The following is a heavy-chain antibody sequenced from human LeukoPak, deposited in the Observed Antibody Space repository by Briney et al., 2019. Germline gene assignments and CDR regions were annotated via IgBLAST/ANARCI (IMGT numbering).Heavy chain of an antibody. V-gene: IGHV4-39*02. CDR1: GGSISSSSYY. CDR3: ARDYPFFYESGNWFDP. Sequence: SETLSLTCTVSGGSISSSSYYWGWIRQPPGEGLEWIGSIYYSGSTYYNPSLKSRVTISVDTSKNQFSLKLSSVTAADTAIYYCARDYPFFYESGNWFDPWGPGAQVTVSS. CDR2: IYYSGST. D-gene: IGHD2/OR15-2a*01. J-gene: IGHJ5*02.